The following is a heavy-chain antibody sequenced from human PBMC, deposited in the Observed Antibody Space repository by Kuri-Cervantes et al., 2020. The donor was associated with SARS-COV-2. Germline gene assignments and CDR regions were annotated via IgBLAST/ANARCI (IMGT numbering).Heavy chain of an antibody. CDR2: ISGSGGST. V-gene: IGHV3-23*01. CDR3: AREYCSSTSCGYYGMDV. J-gene: IGHJ6*02. CDR1: GFTFSSYA. Sequence: GESLKISFAASGFTFSSYAMCWVRQAPGKGLEWVSAISGSGGSTYYADSVKGRFTISRDNSKNTLYLQMNSLRAEDTAVYYCAREYCSSTSCGYYGMDVWGQGPTVTVSS. D-gene: IGHD2-2*01.